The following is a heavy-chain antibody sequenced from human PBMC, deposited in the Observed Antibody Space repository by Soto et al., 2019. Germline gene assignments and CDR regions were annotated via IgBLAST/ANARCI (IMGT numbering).Heavy chain of an antibody. Sequence: SETLSLTCAVYGGSFSGYYWSWIRQPPGKGLGWIGEINHSGSTNYNPSLKSRVTISVDTSKNQFSLKLSSVTAADTAVYYCARGLRVTGTTYYYYYMDVWGKGTTVTVSS. J-gene: IGHJ6*03. CDR1: GGSFSGYY. D-gene: IGHD1-7*01. V-gene: IGHV4-34*01. CDR3: ARGLRVTGTTYYYYYMDV. CDR2: INHSGST.